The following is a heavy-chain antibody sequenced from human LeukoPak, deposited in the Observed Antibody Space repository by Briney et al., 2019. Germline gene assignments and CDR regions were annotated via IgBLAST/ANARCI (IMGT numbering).Heavy chain of an antibody. CDR2: ISGSGGNT. CDR3: AREGRRPPYYYYYMDV. V-gene: IGHV3-23*01. J-gene: IGHJ6*03. CDR1: GFTFSSYG. Sequence: GGSLRLSCAASGFTFSSYGMNWVRQAPGKGLEWVSAISGSGGNTYYADSVKGRFTISRDNSKNSLYLQMNSLRAEDTAVYYCAREGRRPPYYYYYMDVWGKGTTVTISS.